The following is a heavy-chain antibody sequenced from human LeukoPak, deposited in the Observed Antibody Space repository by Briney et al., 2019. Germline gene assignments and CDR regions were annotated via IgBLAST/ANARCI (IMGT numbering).Heavy chain of an antibody. CDR3: ASDREAAAGPFYYHGMDV. Sequence: ASVKVSCKASGYTFTSYAMHWVRQAPGQRLEWMGWINAGNGNTKYSQKFQGRVTITRDTSASTAYMELSSLRSEDTAAYYCASDREAAAGPFYYHGMDVWGQGTTVTVSS. V-gene: IGHV1-3*01. CDR2: INAGNGNT. J-gene: IGHJ6*02. D-gene: IGHD6-13*01. CDR1: GYTFTSYA.